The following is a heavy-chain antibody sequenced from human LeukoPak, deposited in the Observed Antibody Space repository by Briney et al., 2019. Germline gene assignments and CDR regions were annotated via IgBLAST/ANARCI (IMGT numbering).Heavy chain of an antibody. Sequence: SETLSLTCTVSGYSISSGYYWGRIRQPPGKGLEWIGSIYHSGSTYYNPSLKSRVTISVDTSKNQFSLKLSSVTAADTAVYYCARGGFPFDYWGQGTLVTVSS. CDR1: GYSISSGYY. V-gene: IGHV4-38-2*02. CDR3: ARGGFPFDY. D-gene: IGHD5-12*01. J-gene: IGHJ4*02. CDR2: IYHSGST.